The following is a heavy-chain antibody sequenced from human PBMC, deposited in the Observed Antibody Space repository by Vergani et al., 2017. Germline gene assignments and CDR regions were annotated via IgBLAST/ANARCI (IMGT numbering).Heavy chain of an antibody. CDR1: GGSISSSSYY. J-gene: IGHJ2*01. V-gene: IGHV4-39*01. CDR2: IYYSGST. D-gene: IGHD6-19*01. Sequence: VQLQESGPGLVKPSETLSLTCTVSGGSISSSSYYWGWIRQPPGKGLEWIGSIYYSGSTYYNPSLKSRVTISVDTSKKHFSLRLSSVTAADTAVYYCARHSSGWGYWYFDLWGRGTLVAVSS. CDR3: ARHSSGWGYWYFDL.